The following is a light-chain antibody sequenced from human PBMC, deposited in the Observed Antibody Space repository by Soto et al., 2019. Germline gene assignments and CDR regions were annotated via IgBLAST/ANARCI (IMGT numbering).Light chain of an antibody. CDR1: RNIGSS. J-gene: IGKJ5*01. V-gene: IGKV3-11*01. CDR2: EAS. CDR3: QQRNSWPIT. Sequence: EIVLTQSPAALSLSPGERATLSCRASRNIGSSFTWYQKKPGQPPRFVIYEASTRATGIPARFSGSGSGTDFTLNIIGLEPEDFAVYYCQQRNSWPITCGPGTRLDIK.